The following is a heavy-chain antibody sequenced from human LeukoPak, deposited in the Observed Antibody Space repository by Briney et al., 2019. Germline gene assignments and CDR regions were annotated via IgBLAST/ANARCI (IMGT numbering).Heavy chain of an antibody. D-gene: IGHD3-10*01. CDR1: AFTFSSYA. CDR2: ISGSGGST. V-gene: IGHV3-23*01. CDR3: ANMAGTSYYYYGMDV. Sequence: GGSLRLSCAAFAFTFSSYAMSWVRQAPGKGLEWVSAISGSGGSTYYADSVKGRFTISRDNSKNTLYLQMNSLRAEDTAVYYCANMAGTSYYYYGMDVWGQGTTVTVSS. J-gene: IGHJ6*02.